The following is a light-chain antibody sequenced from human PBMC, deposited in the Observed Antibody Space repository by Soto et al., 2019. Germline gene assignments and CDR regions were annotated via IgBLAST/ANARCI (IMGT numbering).Light chain of an antibody. CDR2: AAS. J-gene: IGKJ4*01. CDR3: QQRINWPLT. CDR1: QSISSH. Sequence: EIVLTQSPATLSLSPGERATLSCRASQSISSHLAWYQQKPGQAPRLLIYAASNRATGIPARFSGRGSGTDFTLTISSLEPEDCAVYYCQQRINWPLTFGGGTKVEIK. V-gene: IGKV3-11*01.